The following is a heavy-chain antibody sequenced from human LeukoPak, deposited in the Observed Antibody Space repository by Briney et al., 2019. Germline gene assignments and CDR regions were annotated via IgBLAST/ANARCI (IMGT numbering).Heavy chain of an antibody. J-gene: IGHJ3*02. CDR1: GGSISNYY. CDR3: ARGPDDAFDI. Sequence: SETLSLTCTVSGGSISNYYWSWIRQPPGKGLEWLGYISYSASSNYNPSLKSRVTMSVDTSKNQFSLKLSSVTAADTAVYYCARGPDDAFDIWGQGTMVTVSS. CDR2: ISYSASS. V-gene: IGHV4-59*12.